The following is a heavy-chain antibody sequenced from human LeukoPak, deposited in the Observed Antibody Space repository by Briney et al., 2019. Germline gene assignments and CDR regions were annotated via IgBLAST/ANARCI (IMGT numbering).Heavy chain of an antibody. CDR1: GFTFSSYW. CDR2: INSDGSST. J-gene: IGHJ5*02. Sequence: GGSLRLSCAASGFTFSSYWMHWVRQAPGKGLVWVSRINSDGSSTSYADSVKGRFTISRDNAKNTLYLQMNSPRAEDTAVYYCASHRVTIFGVVIPFDPWGQGTLVTVSS. CDR3: ASHRVTIFGVVIPFDP. D-gene: IGHD3-3*01. V-gene: IGHV3-74*01.